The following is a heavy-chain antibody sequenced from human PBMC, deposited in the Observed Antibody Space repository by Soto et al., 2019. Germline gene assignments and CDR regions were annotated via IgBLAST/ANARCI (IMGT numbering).Heavy chain of an antibody. CDR2: ISGSGGST. J-gene: IGHJ4*01. V-gene: IGHV3-23*01. Sequence: PGGSLRLSCAASGFTFSSYAMSWVRQAPGKGLEWVSAISGSGGSTYYADSVKGRFTISRDTSKNTLYLQMNSPRAEATAVYYCAKGGIVLVPVDVWGPGTLVTVSS. CDR1: GFTFSSYA. D-gene: IGHD2-2*01. CDR3: AKGGIVLVPVDV.